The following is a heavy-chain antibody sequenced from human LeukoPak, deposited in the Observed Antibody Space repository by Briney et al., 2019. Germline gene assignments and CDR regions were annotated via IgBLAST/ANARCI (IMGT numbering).Heavy chain of an antibody. D-gene: IGHD3-3*01. CDR2: IYSGGST. V-gene: IGHV3-66*01. CDR1: GFTVSSNY. Sequence: GGSLRLSCAASGFTVSSNYMSWVRQAPGKGLEWVSVIYSGGSTYYADSVQGRFTISRDDAKDSVFLQMNSLRVDDTAVYYCARTYDFGRGPPGDAFDNWGQGTLVTVPS. J-gene: IGHJ3*02. CDR3: ARTYDFGRGPPGDAFDN.